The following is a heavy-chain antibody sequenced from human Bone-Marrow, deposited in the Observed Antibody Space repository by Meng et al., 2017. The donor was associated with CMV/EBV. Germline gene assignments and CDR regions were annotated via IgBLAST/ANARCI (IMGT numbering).Heavy chain of an antibody. J-gene: IGHJ5*02. CDR2: IYYSGST. D-gene: IGHD1-1*01. CDR3: ARELYNWNDVGWFDP. Sequence: SETLSLTCTVSGGSISSSSYYWGWIRQPPGKGLEWIGSIYYSGSTYYNPSLKSRVTISVDTSQNQFSLKLSSVTAADTAVYYCARELYNWNDVGWFDPWGQGTLVTVSS. CDR1: GGSISSSSYY. V-gene: IGHV4-39*07.